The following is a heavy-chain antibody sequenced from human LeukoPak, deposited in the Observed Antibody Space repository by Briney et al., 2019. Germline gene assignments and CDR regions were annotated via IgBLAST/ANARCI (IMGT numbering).Heavy chain of an antibody. Sequence: GGSLRLSCAASGFTVSSNYMSWVRQAPGKGLEWVSVIYSGGSTYYADSVKGRFTISRDNSKNTLYLQMNSLRAEDTAVYYCARERGVRGVIDYYYYYGMDVWGQGTTVTVSS. CDR2: IYSGGST. CDR1: GFTVSSNY. J-gene: IGHJ6*02. CDR3: ARERGVRGVIDYYYYYGMDV. D-gene: IGHD3-10*01. V-gene: IGHV3-53*05.